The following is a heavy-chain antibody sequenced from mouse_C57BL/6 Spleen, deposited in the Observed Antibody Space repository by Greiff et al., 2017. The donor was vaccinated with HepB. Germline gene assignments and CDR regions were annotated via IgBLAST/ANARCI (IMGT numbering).Heavy chain of an antibody. CDR2: INPYNGGT. D-gene: IGHD3-2*02. CDR3: ARSGQLRLFAY. Sequence: EVQLQQSGPVLVKPGASVKMSCKASGYTFTDYYMNWVKQSHGKSLEWIGVINPYNGGTSYNQKFKGKATLTVDKSSSTAYMELNSRTSEDSAVYYCARSGQLRLFAYWGQGTLVTVSA. V-gene: IGHV1-19*01. J-gene: IGHJ3*01. CDR1: GYTFTDYY.